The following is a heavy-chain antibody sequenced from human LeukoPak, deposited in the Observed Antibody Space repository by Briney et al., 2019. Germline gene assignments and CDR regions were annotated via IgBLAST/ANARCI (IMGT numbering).Heavy chain of an antibody. J-gene: IGHJ4*02. V-gene: IGHV4-34*01. D-gene: IGHD2-15*01. CDR2: INHSGST. CDR3: ARETVVVAANDY. CDR1: GGSFSGYY. Sequence: PSETLSLTCAVYGGSFSGYYWSWIRQPPGKGLEWIGEINHSGSTNYNPSLKSRVTISVDTSKNQFSLKLSSVTAADTAVYYCARETVVVAANDYWGQGTLVTVSS.